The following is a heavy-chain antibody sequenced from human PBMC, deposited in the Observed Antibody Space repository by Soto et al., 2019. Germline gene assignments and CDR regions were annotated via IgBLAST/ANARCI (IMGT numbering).Heavy chain of an antibody. CDR3: ARVFGRGVIYCYYGMDV. Sequence: EVQLVESGGGLVQPGGSLRLSCAASGFTFSSYSMNWVRQAPGKGLEWVSYISSSSSTIYYADSVKGRFTISRDNAENSLYLQMDSVRDEDTAVYYCARVFGRGVIYCYYGMDVWGQGTTVTVSS. D-gene: IGHD3-10*01. CDR2: ISSSSSTI. J-gene: IGHJ6*02. CDR1: GFTFSSYS. V-gene: IGHV3-48*02.